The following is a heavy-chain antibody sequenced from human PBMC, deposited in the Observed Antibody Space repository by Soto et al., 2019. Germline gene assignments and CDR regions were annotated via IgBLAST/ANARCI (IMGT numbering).Heavy chain of an antibody. D-gene: IGHD6-19*01. CDR1: GGSFSGYY. CDR2: INHSGST. J-gene: IGHJ6*02. Sequence: PETLSLTCAVYGGSFSGYYWSGSRQPPGKGLEWIGEINHSGSTNYNPSLKSRVTISVDTSKNQFSLKLSSVTAADTAVYYCARALLFPYSSGWYRSDYYGMDVWGQGNTVT. V-gene: IGHV4-34*01. CDR3: ARALLFPYSSGWYRSDYYGMDV.